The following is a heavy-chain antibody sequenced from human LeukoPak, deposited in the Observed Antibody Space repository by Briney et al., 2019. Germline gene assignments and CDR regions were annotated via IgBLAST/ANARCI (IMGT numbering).Heavy chain of an antibody. Sequence: PGGSLRLSCAASGFTFSDYYMSWIRQAPGKGLERVSYISSSGSTIYYADSVRGRFTISRDNAKNSLYLQMNSLRAEDTAVYYCARVPYSGYVSHYYYYGMDVWGQGTTVTVSS. CDR1: GFTFSDYY. D-gene: IGHD5-12*01. CDR2: ISSSGSTI. V-gene: IGHV3-11*01. J-gene: IGHJ6*02. CDR3: ARVPYSGYVSHYYYYGMDV.